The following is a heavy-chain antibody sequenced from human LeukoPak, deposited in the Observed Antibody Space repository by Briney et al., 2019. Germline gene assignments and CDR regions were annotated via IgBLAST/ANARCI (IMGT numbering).Heavy chain of an antibody. CDR2: INPSGGST. Sequence: ASVKVSCKASGYTFTSYYMHWVRQAPGQGLEWMGIINPSGGSTSYAQKFQGRVTMTRDTSTSTVYMELSRLRSDDTAVYYCARVSDYYDSSGNYGYWGQGTLVTVSS. CDR1: GYTFTSYY. J-gene: IGHJ4*02. D-gene: IGHD3-22*01. CDR3: ARVSDYYDSSGNYGY. V-gene: IGHV1-46*01.